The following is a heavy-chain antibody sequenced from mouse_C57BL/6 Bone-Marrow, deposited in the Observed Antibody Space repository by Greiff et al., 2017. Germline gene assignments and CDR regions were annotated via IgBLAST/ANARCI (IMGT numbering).Heavy chain of an antibody. CDR2: INPNYGTT. J-gene: IGHJ1*03. V-gene: IGHV1-39*01. CDR1: GYSFTDYN. D-gene: IGHD1-1*01. Sequence: EVQVVESGPELVKPGASVKISCKASGYSFTDYNMNWVKQSNGKSLEWIGVINPNYGTTSYNQKFKGKATLTVDQSSSTAYMQLNSLTSEDSAVYYCARGIYYYGSSQYWYFDVWGTGTTVTVSS. CDR3: ARGIYYYGSSQYWYFDV.